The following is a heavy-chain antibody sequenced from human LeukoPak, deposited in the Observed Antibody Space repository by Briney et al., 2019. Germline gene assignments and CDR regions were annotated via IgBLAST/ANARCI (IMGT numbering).Heavy chain of an antibody. CDR3: ARQIAVAGFDI. CDR1: GFTFSSYG. J-gene: IGHJ3*02. D-gene: IGHD6-19*01. CDR2: MSTNGGST. Sequence: PGGSLRLSYAASGFTFSSYGMHWVRQAPEKGLEYVSAMSTNGGSTYFANSVKGRFTISRDNSKNTLYLQMNSLRAEDTAVYYCARQIAVAGFDIWGQGTMVTVSS. V-gene: IGHV3-64*01.